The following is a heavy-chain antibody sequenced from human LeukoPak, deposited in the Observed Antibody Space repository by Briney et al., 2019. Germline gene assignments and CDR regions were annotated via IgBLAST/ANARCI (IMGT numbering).Heavy chain of an antibody. V-gene: IGHV4-59*01. CDR1: GGSISSYY. Sequence: SETLSLSCTVSGGSISSYYWSWIRQPPGKGLEWIGYIYYSGSTNYNPSLKSRVTISVDTSKNQFSLKLSSVTAADAAVYYCARAGYRYGLHFDYWGQGTLVTVSS. CDR2: IYYSGST. CDR3: ARAGYRYGLHFDY. J-gene: IGHJ4*02. D-gene: IGHD5-18*01.